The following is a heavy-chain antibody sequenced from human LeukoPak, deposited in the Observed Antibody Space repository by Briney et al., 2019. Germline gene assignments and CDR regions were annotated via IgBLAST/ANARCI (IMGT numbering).Heavy chain of an antibody. V-gene: IGHV1-69*06. Sequence: ASVKVSCKASGGTFSSYAISWVRQAPGQGLEWMGGIILIFDTANYAQKFKGRLTITADKSTSTAYMELSSLRSEGTAVYYCARERHDYGDFDYWGQGTLVTVSS. CDR1: GGTFSSYA. J-gene: IGHJ4*02. CDR2: IILIFDTA. D-gene: IGHD4-17*01. CDR3: ARERHDYGDFDY.